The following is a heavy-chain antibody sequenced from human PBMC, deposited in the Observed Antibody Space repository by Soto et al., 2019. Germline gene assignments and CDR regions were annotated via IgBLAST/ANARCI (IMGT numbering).Heavy chain of an antibody. Sequence: QVRLVESGGGVVQPGRSLRLSCAASGFTFSSFPLHWVRQAPGKGLDWVALVSYDGNNKCYDDTVKGRFTISRDNTKKTLHLQMNGLSPEDTAVYFCSTPSSSPYLAYWGQGTLVTVSS. D-gene: IGHD6-6*01. J-gene: IGHJ4*02. CDR2: VSYDGNNK. CDR3: STPSSSPYLAY. CDR1: GFTFSSFP. V-gene: IGHV3-30-3*01.